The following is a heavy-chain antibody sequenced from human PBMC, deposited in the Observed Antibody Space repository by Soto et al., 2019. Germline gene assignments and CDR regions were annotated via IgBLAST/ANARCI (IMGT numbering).Heavy chain of an antibody. CDR2: IWYDGNTT. Sequence: QVQLVESGGGVVQPGRSLRLSCAASGFTFSPYGMHWVRQAPGKGLEWVALIWYDGNTTFYADSVKGRVTISRDNSKNLVVLEMDSPTVGGPGGFYRSGGWGGGIHLIDYWGQGALVTVSS. CDR1: GFTFSPYG. D-gene: IGHD3-16*01. J-gene: IGHJ4*02. V-gene: IGHV3-33*01. CDR3: SGGWGGGIHLIDY.